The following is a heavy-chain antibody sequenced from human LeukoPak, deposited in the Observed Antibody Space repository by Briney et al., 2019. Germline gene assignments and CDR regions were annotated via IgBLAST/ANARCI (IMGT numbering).Heavy chain of an antibody. V-gene: IGHV3-21*01. J-gene: IGHJ4*02. CDR1: GFTFSSSA. CDR2: SST. CDR3: AREWTRFDY. D-gene: IGHD3/OR15-3a*01. Sequence: GGSLRLSCAASGFTFSSSAMSWVRQAPGKGLEWVSTSSTHYAGSVKGRFTISSDNAKNSLYLQMNSLRAEDTAVYYCAREWTRFDYWGQGTLVTVSS.